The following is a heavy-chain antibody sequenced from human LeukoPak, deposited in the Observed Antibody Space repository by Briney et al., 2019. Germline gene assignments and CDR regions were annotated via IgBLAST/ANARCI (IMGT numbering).Heavy chain of an antibody. V-gene: IGHV4-59*01. CDR2: IYYSGST. D-gene: IGHD5-18*01. J-gene: IGHJ4*02. CDR3: ARDHGYNYGWTGYFDY. CDR1: GGSISSYY. Sequence: TSENLSLTCTVSGGSISSYYWSWIRQPPGKGLEWIGYIYYSGSTNYNPSLKSRVTISVDTSKNQFSLKLSSVTAADTAVYYCARDHGYNYGWTGYFDYWGQGTLVTVSS.